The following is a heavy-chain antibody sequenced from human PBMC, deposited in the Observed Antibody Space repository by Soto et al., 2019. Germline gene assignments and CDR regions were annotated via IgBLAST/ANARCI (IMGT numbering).Heavy chain of an antibody. CDR2: ISYSGST. Sequence: SETLSLTCTVSGGSISDGYYWSWIRQHPGKGLEWIGSISYSGSTSYNPSLKSRLTISVDRSKSQFSLNLSSVTAADTAVYYCARRDRSGYSYWLDTWGQGTLVTVSS. CDR3: ARRDRSGYSYWLDT. CDR1: GGSISDGYY. V-gene: IGHV4-31*03. D-gene: IGHD3-22*01. J-gene: IGHJ5*02.